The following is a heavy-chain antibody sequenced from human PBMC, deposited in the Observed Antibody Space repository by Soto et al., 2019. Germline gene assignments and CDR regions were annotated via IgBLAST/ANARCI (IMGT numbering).Heavy chain of an antibody. CDR2: IYHSGST. J-gene: IGHJ4*02. CDR3: ARGAYGDYVFD. D-gene: IGHD4-17*01. V-gene: IGHV4-30-2*01. Sequence: SETLYLTCAVSGGSISSGGYSWSWIRQPPGKGLEWIGYIYHSGSTYYNPSLKSRVTISVDRSKNQFSLKLSSVTAADTAVYYCARGAYGDYVFDWGQGTLVTVSS. CDR1: GGSISSGGYS.